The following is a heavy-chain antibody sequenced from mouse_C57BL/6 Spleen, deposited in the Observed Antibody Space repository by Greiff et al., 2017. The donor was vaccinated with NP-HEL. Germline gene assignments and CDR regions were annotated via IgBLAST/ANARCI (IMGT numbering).Heavy chain of an antibody. D-gene: IGHD2-5*01. CDR2: INPSSGYT. CDR1: GYTFTSYT. J-gene: IGHJ4*01. V-gene: IGHV1-4*01. CDR3: ARYDYSTSLDY. Sequence: VQLQQSGAELARPGASVKMSCKASGYTFTSYTMHWVKQRPGQGLEWIGYINPSSGYTKYNQKFKDKATLTADKSSSTAYMQLSSLTSEDSAFYYCARYDYSTSLDYWGQGTSVTVSS.